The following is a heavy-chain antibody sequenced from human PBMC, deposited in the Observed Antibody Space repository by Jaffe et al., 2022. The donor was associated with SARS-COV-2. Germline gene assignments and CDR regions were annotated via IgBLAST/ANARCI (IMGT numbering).Heavy chain of an antibody. CDR1: GVSISSHY. J-gene: IGHJ5*02. Sequence: QVQLQESGPGLVKPSETLSLTCTVSGVSISSHYWSWIRQSPGMGLEWIAYLHHSGSTNYNPSLKSRVTVSLDASKNQFSLTLSSMTPADTAVYFCARGSTGQFDPWGQGTLVTVSS. V-gene: IGHV4-59*11. CDR2: LHHSGST. D-gene: IGHD1-26*01. CDR3: ARGSTGQFDP.